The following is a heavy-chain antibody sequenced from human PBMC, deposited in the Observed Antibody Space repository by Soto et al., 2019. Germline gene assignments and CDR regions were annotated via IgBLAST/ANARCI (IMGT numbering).Heavy chain of an antibody. Sequence: SETLSLTCTVSGGTIISYYWSWIRQPPGKGLEWIGYIYYSGSTNYNPSLKSRVTISVDTSKNQFSLKLSSVTAADTAVYYCARRYGGIFDYWGQGTLVTV. CDR2: IYYSGST. J-gene: IGHJ4*02. CDR1: GGTIISYY. CDR3: ARRYGGIFDY. D-gene: IGHD2-15*01. V-gene: IGHV4-59*08.